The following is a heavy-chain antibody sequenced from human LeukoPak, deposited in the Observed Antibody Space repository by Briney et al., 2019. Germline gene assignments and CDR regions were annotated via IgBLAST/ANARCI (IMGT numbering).Heavy chain of an antibody. J-gene: IGHJ4*02. CDR3: ARFSSIAAAFDY. Sequence: SETLSLTCTVSGGSISNYYWSWIRQPAGKGLEWIRRIYTSGTTHYNPSLKSRVTMSVDTSKNQFSLNLSSVTAADTAVYYCARFSSIAAAFDYWGLGTLVTVS. CDR2: IYTSGTT. V-gene: IGHV4-4*07. CDR1: GGSISNYY. D-gene: IGHD6-13*01.